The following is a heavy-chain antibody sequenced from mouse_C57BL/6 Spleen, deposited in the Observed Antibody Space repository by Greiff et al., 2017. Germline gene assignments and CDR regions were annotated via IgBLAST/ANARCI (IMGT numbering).Heavy chain of an antibody. D-gene: IGHD3-2*02. CDR1: GYTFTSYW. J-gene: IGHJ3*01. CDR3: ASPDSSGYWFAY. Sequence: VQLQQPGTELVKPGASVKLSCKASGYTFTSYWMHWVKQRPGQGLEWIGNINPSNGGTNYNEKFKSKATLTVDKSSSTAYMQLSILTSADAAVYSCASPDSSGYWFAYWGQGTLVTVSA. V-gene: IGHV1-53*01. CDR2: INPSNGGT.